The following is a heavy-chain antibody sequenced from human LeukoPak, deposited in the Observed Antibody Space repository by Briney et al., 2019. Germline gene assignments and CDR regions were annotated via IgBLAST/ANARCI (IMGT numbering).Heavy chain of an antibody. V-gene: IGHV4-59*01. CDR1: AGSLSTKY. CDR2: DYYSGST. D-gene: IGHD1-14*01. Sequence: PPETLSLTCTVSAGSLSTKYCSWIRQPPGKGLEWIGYDYYSGSTGYNPSLKSRVTISVDTAKSQFSLRLSSVTDADTAVYFCARGRRTNAFDIWGQGTMVTVSS. CDR3: ARGRRTNAFDI. J-gene: IGHJ3*02.